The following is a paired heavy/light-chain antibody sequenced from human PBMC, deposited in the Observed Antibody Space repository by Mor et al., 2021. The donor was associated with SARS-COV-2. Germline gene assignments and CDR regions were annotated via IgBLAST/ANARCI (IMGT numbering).Heavy chain of an antibody. CDR3: ARGLRGAATVVSAFDI. CDR2: IYTSGNT. J-gene: IGHJ3*02. V-gene: IGHV4-61*02. Sequence: QVQLQESGPGLVKPSQTLSLTCTVSGDSIASASYYWSWIRQPAGKGLEWIGRIYTSGNTNYNPSLKSRVTISVDTSKNQFSLNLSSVTAADTAVYYCARGLRGAATVVSAFDIWGQGTMVTVSS. D-gene: IGHD4-17*01. CDR1: GDSIASASYY.
Light chain of an antibody. CDR3: QQLNSYPIT. J-gene: IGKJ5*01. V-gene: IGKV1-9*01. Sequence: DIQLTQSPSFLSASVGDRVTITCRASQGISSYLAWYQQKPGKAPKLLISAASTLQSGVPSRFSGSGSGTEFTLTISSLQPEDFATYYCQQLNSYPITFGQGTRLEIK. CDR2: AAS. CDR1: QGISSY.